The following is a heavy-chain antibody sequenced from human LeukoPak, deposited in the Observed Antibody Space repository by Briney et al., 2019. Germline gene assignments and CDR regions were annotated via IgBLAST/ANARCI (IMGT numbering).Heavy chain of an antibody. Sequence: GASVKVSCKASGGTFSSYAISWVRQAPGQGLEWMGWIIPIFGTANYAQKFQGRVTITTDESTSTAYMELSSLRSEDTAVYYCARGGRDYCSSTSCNNWFDPWGQGTLVTVSS. CDR2: IIPIFGTA. J-gene: IGHJ5*02. CDR1: GGTFSSYA. CDR3: ARGGRDYCSSTSCNNWFDP. V-gene: IGHV1-69*05. D-gene: IGHD2-2*01.